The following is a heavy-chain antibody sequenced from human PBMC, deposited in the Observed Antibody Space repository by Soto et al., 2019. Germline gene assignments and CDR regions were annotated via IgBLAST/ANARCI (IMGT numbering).Heavy chain of an antibody. Sequence: GXSVKVSCKASGYTFTSYAMHWVRQAPGQRLEWMGWINAGNGNTKYSQKFQGRVTITRDTSASTAYMELSSLRSEDTAVYYCARTKVGYYDFWSGYYALSYYYGMDVWGQGTTVTVSS. J-gene: IGHJ6*02. D-gene: IGHD3-3*01. CDR3: ARTKVGYYDFWSGYYALSYYYGMDV. V-gene: IGHV1-3*01. CDR2: INAGNGNT. CDR1: GYTFTSYA.